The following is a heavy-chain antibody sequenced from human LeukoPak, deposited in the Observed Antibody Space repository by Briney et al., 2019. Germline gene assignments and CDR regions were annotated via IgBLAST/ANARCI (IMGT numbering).Heavy chain of an antibody. CDR1: GGSISSSTYY. J-gene: IGHJ4*02. Sequence: PSETLSLTCTVSGGSISSSTYYWGWVRQPPGKGLEWIGTIYYSGSTYYNTSLKGRVTISVDTSKSQFSLKLSSATAADTAVYYCVRIPSNLWIDYWGQGTMVTVSS. V-gene: IGHV4-39*01. CDR3: VRIPSNLWIDY. CDR2: IYYSGST. D-gene: IGHD2-2*02.